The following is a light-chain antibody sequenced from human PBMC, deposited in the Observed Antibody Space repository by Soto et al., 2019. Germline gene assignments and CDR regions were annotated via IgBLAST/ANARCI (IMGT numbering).Light chain of an antibody. CDR2: EAS. V-gene: IGKV3-11*01. Sequence: EIVLTQSPATLSLSPGERATLSCRASQSVGNNLAWYQQKPGQAPGLLIYEASTRATGIPARFSGSGSGTDFTLTITSLAPEDFAVYSCQQHAHWPLTFGGGTKVDIK. CDR1: QSVGNN. CDR3: QQHAHWPLT. J-gene: IGKJ4*01.